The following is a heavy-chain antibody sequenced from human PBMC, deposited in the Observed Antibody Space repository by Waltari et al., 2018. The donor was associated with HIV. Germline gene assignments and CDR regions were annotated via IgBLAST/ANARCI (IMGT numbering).Heavy chain of an antibody. J-gene: IGHJ6*02. V-gene: IGHV3-30*18. D-gene: IGHD3-9*01. CDR2: ISYDGSNK. CDR3: AKDTDLTGFFYYYGLDV. Sequence: QVQLVESGGGVVQPGRSLRASCAASGFTFGRYGMPWVRQASGKGLEWVAVISYDGSNKYYADSVKGRFTISRDNSKNTLYLQMNSLRAEDTAVYYCAKDTDLTGFFYYYGLDVWGQGTTVTVSS. CDR1: GFTFGRYG.